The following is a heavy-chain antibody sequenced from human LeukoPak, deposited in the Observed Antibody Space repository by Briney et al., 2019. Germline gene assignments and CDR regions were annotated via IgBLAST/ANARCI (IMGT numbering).Heavy chain of an antibody. V-gene: IGHV4-61*02. CDR2: IYSDGSS. J-gene: IGHJ3*02. Sequence: SETLSPTCTVSGGSISIGGYYWSWIRQPAGKGLEWIGRIYSDGSSNCSPSLKSRVTISIDTSKNQFSLNLSSVTAADTAVYYCARVIRRDPYNYDGFDIWGQGTMVTVSS. CDR3: ARVIRRDPYNYDGFDI. D-gene: IGHD5-24*01. CDR1: GGSISIGGYY.